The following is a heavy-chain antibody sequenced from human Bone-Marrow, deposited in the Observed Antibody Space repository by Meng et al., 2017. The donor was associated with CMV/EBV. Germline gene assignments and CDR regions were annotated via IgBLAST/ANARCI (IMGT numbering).Heavy chain of an antibody. V-gene: IGHV4-59*01. Sequence: SETLSLTCAVYGGSFSGYDWSWIRQPPGKGLEWIGYIYYSGSTNYNPSLKSRVTIAVDTSKNQISLKLSTVTAADTDVYYCARVQKQSVVVPAAIPWSAYYYGMDVWGQGTTVTVSS. D-gene: IGHD2-2*01. CDR3: ARVQKQSVVVPAAIPWSAYYYGMDV. CDR1: GGSFSGYD. J-gene: IGHJ6*02. CDR2: IYYSGST.